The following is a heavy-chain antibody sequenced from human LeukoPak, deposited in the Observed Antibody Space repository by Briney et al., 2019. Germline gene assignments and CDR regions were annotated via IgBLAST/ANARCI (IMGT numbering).Heavy chain of an antibody. CDR3: LLTTVTTNEAFEI. CDR1: GFTFSNAW. V-gene: IGHV3-15*01. CDR2: IKSKTDGGTT. Sequence: GGSLRLSCAASGFTFSNAWMSWVRQAPGKGLEWVGRIKSKTDGGTTDYAAPVKGRFTISRDDSKNTLYLQMNSLKTEDTAVYYCLLTTVTTNEAFEIWGQGTMVTVSS. D-gene: IGHD4-17*01. J-gene: IGHJ3*02.